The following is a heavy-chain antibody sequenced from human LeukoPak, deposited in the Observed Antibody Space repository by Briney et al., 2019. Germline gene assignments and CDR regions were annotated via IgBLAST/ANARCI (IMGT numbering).Heavy chain of an antibody. CDR2: IRYDGSNK. Sequence: PGGSLRLSCAASGFTFSSYGMHWVRQAPGKGLEWVAFIRYDGSNKYYADSVKGRFTISRDNSKNTLYLQMNSLRAEDTAVYYCAKARRGEWLRPPYYYYYMDVWGKGTTVTVSS. CDR1: GFTFSSYG. D-gene: IGHD5-18*01. V-gene: IGHV3-30*02. CDR3: AKARRGEWLRPPYYYYYMDV. J-gene: IGHJ6*03.